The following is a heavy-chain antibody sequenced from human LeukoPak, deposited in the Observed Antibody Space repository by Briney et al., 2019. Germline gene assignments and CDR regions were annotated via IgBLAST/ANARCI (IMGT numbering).Heavy chain of an antibody. CDR2: INHSGST. J-gene: IGHJ4*02. CDR1: GGSFSGYY. CDR3: ARGRRFDH. Sequence: SETLSLTCAVYGGSFSGYYWSWIRQPPGKGLEWIGEINHSGSTNYNPSLKSRVTISVDTSKNQFSLKLSSVTAADTAVYYCARGRRFDHWGQGTLVTVSS. V-gene: IGHV4-34*01.